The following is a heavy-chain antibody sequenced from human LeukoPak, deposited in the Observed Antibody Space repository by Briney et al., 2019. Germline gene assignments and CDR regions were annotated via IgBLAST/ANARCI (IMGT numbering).Heavy chain of an antibody. D-gene: IGHD5-18*01. CDR2: IYYSGST. J-gene: IGHJ4*02. CDR1: GGSISSYY. CDR3: ARDTAMVTGGLDY. Sequence: SETLSLTCTVSGGSISSYYWSWIRQPPGKGLEWIGYIYYSGSTYYNPSLKSRVTISVDTSKNQFSLKLSSVTAADTAVYNCARDTAMVTGGLDYWGQGTLVTVSS. V-gene: IGHV4-30-4*01.